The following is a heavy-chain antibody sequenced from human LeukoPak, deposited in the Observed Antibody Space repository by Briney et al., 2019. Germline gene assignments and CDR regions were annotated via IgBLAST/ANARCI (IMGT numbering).Heavy chain of an antibody. Sequence: SETLSLICTVSGYSISSGFYWGWIRQPPGKGLEWIGSIYHSGSTHYNSSLKSRVTISVDTSKNQLSLKLSSVTAADTAAYYCARGVGLTQGGTFDYWGQGTLVTVSS. J-gene: IGHJ4*02. CDR3: ARGVGLTQGGTFDY. D-gene: IGHD1-1*01. CDR2: IYHSGST. V-gene: IGHV4-38-2*02. CDR1: GYSISSGFY.